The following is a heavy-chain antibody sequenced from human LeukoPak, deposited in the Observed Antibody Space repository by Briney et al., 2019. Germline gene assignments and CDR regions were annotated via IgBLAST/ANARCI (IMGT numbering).Heavy chain of an antibody. Sequence: SVKVSCKASGSTFSNYAISWVRQAPGQGLEWMGRIISILGIANYAQKFQARVTITADKSTSTAYMELSSLRSEDTAVYYCARYDSSGYYEDYWGLGTLVTVSS. CDR1: GSTFSNYA. V-gene: IGHV1-69*04. J-gene: IGHJ4*02. CDR2: IISILGIA. D-gene: IGHD3-22*01. CDR3: ARYDSSGYYEDY.